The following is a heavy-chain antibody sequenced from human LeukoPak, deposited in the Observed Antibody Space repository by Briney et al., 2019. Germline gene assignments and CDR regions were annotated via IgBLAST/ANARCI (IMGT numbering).Heavy chain of an antibody. D-gene: IGHD6-13*01. CDR3: AKQASSHLEAYFDY. J-gene: IGHJ4*02. CDR1: GFTFSSYA. CDR2: ISHSGGST. Sequence: GGSLRLSCAASGFTFSSYAMSWVRQAPGKGLEWVSAISHSGGSTCYADSVKGRFTVSRDNSKNTLYLQMNSLRAEDTAVYYCAKQASSHLEAYFDYWGQGTLVTVSS. V-gene: IGHV3-23*01.